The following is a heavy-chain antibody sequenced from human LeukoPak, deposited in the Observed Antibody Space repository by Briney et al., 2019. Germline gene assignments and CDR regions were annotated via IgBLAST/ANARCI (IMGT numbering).Heavy chain of an antibody. D-gene: IGHD5-24*01. CDR2: FDPEDGET. Sequence: ASVKVSCKVSGYTLTESSMHWVRQAPGKGLEWMGGFDPEDGETIYAQKFQGRVTMTRDTSISTAYMELSGLRSEDTAVYYCARVRDGYNDAYDIWGQGTMVTVHS. J-gene: IGHJ3*02. CDR1: GYTLTESS. V-gene: IGHV1-24*01. CDR3: ARVRDGYNDAYDI.